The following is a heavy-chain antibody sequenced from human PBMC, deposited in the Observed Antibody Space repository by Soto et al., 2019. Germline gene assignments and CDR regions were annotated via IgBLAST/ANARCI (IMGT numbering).Heavy chain of an antibody. V-gene: IGHV3-7*03. CDR3: ARPDIVLLAAAIAY. CDR2: IKQGGSEK. J-gene: IGHJ4*02. CDR1: GFTFSGYW. D-gene: IGHD2-2*01. Sequence: EVQLVESGGGLVQPGGSLRLSCAASGFTFSGYWMTWVRQAPGKGLEWVANIKQGGSEKYYVDSVKGRFTISRDNAKNSLYLQMNSLRAEDTAVYYCARPDIVLLAAAIAYWGQGTLVTVSS.